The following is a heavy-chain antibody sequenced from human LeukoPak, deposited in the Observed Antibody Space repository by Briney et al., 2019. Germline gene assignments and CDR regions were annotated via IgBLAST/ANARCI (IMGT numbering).Heavy chain of an antibody. CDR1: GFTFSSYA. V-gene: IGHV3-23*01. CDR3: AKSFRSTSLDY. Sequence: GGSLRLSCAASGFTFSSYAMSWVRQAPGKGLEWVSAISGSGGRIYYADSVKGRFTISRDNSRNTLYLQMNSLRAGDTAVYYCAKSFRSTSLDYWGQGTLVTVSS. J-gene: IGHJ4*02. CDR2: ISGSGGRI. D-gene: IGHD2-2*01.